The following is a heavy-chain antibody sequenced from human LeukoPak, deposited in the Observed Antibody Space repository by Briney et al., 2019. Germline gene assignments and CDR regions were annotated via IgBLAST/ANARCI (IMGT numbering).Heavy chain of an antibody. CDR2: ISALNGNT. V-gene: IGHV1-18*04. D-gene: IGHD5-12*01. CDR3: ARDRDPTMGGFDA. J-gene: IGHJ5*02. CDR1: RYTFTRYG. Sequence: ASVKVSCKGSRYTFTRYGISSVRQAPGQRLEWMGWISALNGNTNSAQKLQGRVTMTTNTSTSTAYRELRSLRSDDTAVYYCARDRDPTMGGFDAWGQRTLVTVSS.